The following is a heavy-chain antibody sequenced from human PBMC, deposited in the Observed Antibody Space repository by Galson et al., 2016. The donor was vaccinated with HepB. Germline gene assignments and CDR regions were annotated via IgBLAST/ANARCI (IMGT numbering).Heavy chain of an antibody. J-gene: IGHJ3*01. Sequence: SLRLSCAASGFTFSRAWMNWVRQAPGKGLEWVALISYDGSYSSYADSVKGRFTISRDNSKKTLYLQMNSLRAEDTAVYYCAKVPSMVRGFWGQGTMVTVSS. D-gene: IGHD3-10*01. V-gene: IGHV3-30*18. CDR3: AKVPSMVRGF. CDR1: GFTFSRAW. CDR2: ISYDGSYS.